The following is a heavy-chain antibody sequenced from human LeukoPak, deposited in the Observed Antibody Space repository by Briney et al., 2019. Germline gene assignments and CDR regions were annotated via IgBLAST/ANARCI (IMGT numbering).Heavy chain of an antibody. D-gene: IGHD5-12*01. J-gene: IGHJ4*02. CDR3: AKGGGYDDY. V-gene: IGHV3-23*01. CDR2: ISGSGGST. Sequence: GGSLRLSCAASGFTFSGYAMSWVRQAPGKGLEWVPAISGSGGSTYYADSVKGRFTISRDNSKNTLFLQMNSLRAEDTAIYFCAKGGGYDDYWGQGTLVTVSS. CDR1: GFTFSGYA.